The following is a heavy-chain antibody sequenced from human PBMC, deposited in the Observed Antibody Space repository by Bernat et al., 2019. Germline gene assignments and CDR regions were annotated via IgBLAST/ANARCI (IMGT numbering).Heavy chain of an antibody. V-gene: IGHV1-3*01. CDR1: GYTFTSYA. D-gene: IGHD6-13*01. Sequence: QVQLVQSGAEVKKPGASVKVSCKASGYTFTSYAMHWVRQAPGQRLEWMGWINAGNGNTKYSQKFQGRVTITRDTSASTAYMELSSLRSEDTAVYYCAREVGGKQQLVPGDYWGQGTLVTVSS. CDR3: AREVGGKQQLVPGDY. CDR2: INAGNGNT. J-gene: IGHJ4*02.